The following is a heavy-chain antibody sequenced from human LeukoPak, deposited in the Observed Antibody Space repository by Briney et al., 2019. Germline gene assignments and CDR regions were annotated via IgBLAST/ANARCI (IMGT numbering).Heavy chain of an antibody. Sequence: SETLSLTCTVSGGSISSYYWGWIRQPPGKGLEWIGYIYYSGSTNYNPSLKSRVTISVDTSKNQFSLKLSSVTAADTAVYYCARQWSVAGSHFDYWGQGTLVTVSS. J-gene: IGHJ4*02. V-gene: IGHV4-59*01. D-gene: IGHD6-19*01. CDR3: ARQWSVAGSHFDY. CDR2: IYYSGST. CDR1: GGSISSYY.